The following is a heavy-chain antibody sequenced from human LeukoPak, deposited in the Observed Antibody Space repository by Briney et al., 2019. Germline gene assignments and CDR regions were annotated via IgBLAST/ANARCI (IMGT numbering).Heavy chain of an antibody. CDR2: ILSAGDT. Sequence: GGSLRLSCAASGFTFSNYDMHWVRHVTGEGLEWVSSILSAGDTQYSGSAKDRFTISRANDKSSLYLQMSSLRVEDTAVYYCARDLGGSSNGPSRMNVWGQGTTVAVSS. D-gene: IGHD6-6*01. V-gene: IGHV3-13*01. CDR3: ARDLGGSSNGPSRMNV. J-gene: IGHJ6*02. CDR1: GFTFSNYD.